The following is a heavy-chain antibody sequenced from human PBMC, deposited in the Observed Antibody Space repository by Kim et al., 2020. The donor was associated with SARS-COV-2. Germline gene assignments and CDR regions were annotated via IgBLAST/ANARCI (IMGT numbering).Heavy chain of an antibody. J-gene: IGHJ5*02. CDR2: SSTI. CDR3: AKRVWFDP. Sequence: SSTIYYADSVKGRFTISRDNAKNSLYLQMNSLRDEDTAVYYCAKRVWFDPWGQGTLVTVSS. V-gene: IGHV3-48*02.